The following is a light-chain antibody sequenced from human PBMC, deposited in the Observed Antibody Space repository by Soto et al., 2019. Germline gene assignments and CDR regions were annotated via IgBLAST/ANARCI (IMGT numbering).Light chain of an antibody. CDR2: KAY. Sequence: DIQMTQSPSNLSASVGHTFTITCRASQSISSWLAWCQQKPGKAPKVLIYKAYTLKSGVTSRFSGSGSGTEFTLTISSLQPDDFATYYCQHYNSYSEAFGQGTKVDIK. J-gene: IGKJ1*01. CDR1: QSISSW. V-gene: IGKV1-5*03. CDR3: QHYNSYSEA.